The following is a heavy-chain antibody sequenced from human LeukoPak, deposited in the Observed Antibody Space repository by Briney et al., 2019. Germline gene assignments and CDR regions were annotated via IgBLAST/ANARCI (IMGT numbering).Heavy chain of an antibody. V-gene: IGHV4-59*01. CDR3: ARSSYDFWSGYYPDI. Sequence: SETLSLTCTVSGGSISSYYWSWIRQPPGKGLEWIGYICYSGSTNYNPSLKSRVTISVDTSKNQFSLKLSSVTAADTAVYYCARSSYDFWSGYYPDIWGQGTMVTVSS. J-gene: IGHJ3*02. CDR1: GGSISSYY. D-gene: IGHD3-3*01. CDR2: ICYSGST.